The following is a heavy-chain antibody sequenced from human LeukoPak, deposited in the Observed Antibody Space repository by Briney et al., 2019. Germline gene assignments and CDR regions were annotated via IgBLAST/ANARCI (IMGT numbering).Heavy chain of an antibody. V-gene: IGHV1-69*05. CDR2: IIPIFGTA. Sequence: SVKVSCKASGGTFSSYAISWVRQAPGQGLEWMGGIIPIFGTANYAQKFQGRVTITTDESTSTAYMELSSLRSEDTAVYCCARSTGIVVVVAATPPDAFDIWGQGTMVTVSS. J-gene: IGHJ3*02. CDR3: ARSTGIVVVVAATPPDAFDI. D-gene: IGHD2-15*01. CDR1: GGTFSSYA.